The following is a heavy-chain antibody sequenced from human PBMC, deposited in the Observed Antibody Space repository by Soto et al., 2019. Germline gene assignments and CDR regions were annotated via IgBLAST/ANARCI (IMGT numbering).Heavy chain of an antibody. J-gene: IGHJ4*02. CDR3: AKDQRETYCSGGSCYAEVTDY. Sequence: GGSLRLSCAASGFTFSSYAMSWVRQAPGKGLEWVSAISGSGGSTYYADSVKGRFTISRENSKNTLYLQMNSLRAEDTAVYYCAKDQRETYCSGGSCYAEVTDYWGQGTLVTVSS. D-gene: IGHD2-15*01. V-gene: IGHV3-23*01. CDR2: ISGSGGST. CDR1: GFTFSSYA.